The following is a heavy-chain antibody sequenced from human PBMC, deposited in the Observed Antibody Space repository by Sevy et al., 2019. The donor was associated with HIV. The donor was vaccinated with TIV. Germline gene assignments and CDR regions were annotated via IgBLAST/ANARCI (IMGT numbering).Heavy chain of an antibody. D-gene: IGHD5-12*01. V-gene: IGHV3-30*18. CDR2: ISYDGSNK. CDR3: AKGPRKMIEATIHFDY. CDR1: GFTFSSYG. Sequence: GGSLRLSCAASGFTFSSYGMHWVRQAPGKGLEWVAVISYDGSNKYYAHSVKGRFTISRDNSKNTLYLQMNSLRAEDTAVYYCAKGPRKMIEATIHFDYWGQGTLVTVSS. J-gene: IGHJ4*02.